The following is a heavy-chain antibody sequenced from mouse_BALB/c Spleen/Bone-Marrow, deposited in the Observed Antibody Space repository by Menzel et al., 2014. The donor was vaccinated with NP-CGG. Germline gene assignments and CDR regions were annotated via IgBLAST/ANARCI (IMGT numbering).Heavy chain of an antibody. D-gene: IGHD1-1*01. J-gene: IGHJ3*01. Sequence: VQLQQSGAELVKPGASVKLSCTASGFNIKDTYMHWVKQRPEQGLEWNGRIDPANGNTKYDPKFQGKATITADTSSNTAYLQLSSLTSEDTAVYYCASYYYGSYGFAYWGQGTLVTVSA. V-gene: IGHV14-3*02. CDR3: ASYYYGSYGFAY. CDR2: IDPANGNT. CDR1: GFNIKDTY.